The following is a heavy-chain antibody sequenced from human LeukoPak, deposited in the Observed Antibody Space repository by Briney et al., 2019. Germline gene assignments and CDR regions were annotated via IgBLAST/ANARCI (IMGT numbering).Heavy chain of an antibody. Sequence: ASVKVSCKASGYTFTSYGISWVRQAPGQGLEWMGWISAYNGNTNYAQKLQGRVTMTTDTSTSTAYMELRSLRSDDTAVYYCARDKGYCSGGSCSRGWFDPWGQGTLVTVSS. CDR3: ARDKGYCSGGSCSRGWFDP. J-gene: IGHJ5*02. V-gene: IGHV1-18*01. D-gene: IGHD2-15*01. CDR1: GYTFTSYG. CDR2: ISAYNGNT.